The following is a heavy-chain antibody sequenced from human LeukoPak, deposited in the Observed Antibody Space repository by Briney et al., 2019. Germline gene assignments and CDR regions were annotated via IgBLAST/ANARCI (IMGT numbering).Heavy chain of an antibody. CDR1: GFTFSSYG. CDR2: ISYDGSNK. CDR3: AKASYYDILTGYWFDY. Sequence: GGSLRLSCAASGFTFSSYGMHWVRQAPGKGLEWVAVISYDGSNKYYADSVKGRFTISRDNSKNTLYLQMNSLRAEDTAVYYCAKASYYDILTGYWFDYWGQGTLVTVSS. J-gene: IGHJ4*02. D-gene: IGHD3-9*01. V-gene: IGHV3-30*18.